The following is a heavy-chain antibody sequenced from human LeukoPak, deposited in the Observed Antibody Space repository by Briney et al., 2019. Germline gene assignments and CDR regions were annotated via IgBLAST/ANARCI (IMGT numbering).Heavy chain of an antibody. CDR1: GFTFSSYS. J-gene: IGHJ4*02. V-gene: IGHV3-21*04. CDR2: ISSSSSYI. CDR3: AKGYCSSTSCYPDAGFDY. Sequence: GSLRLSCAASGFTFSSYSMNWVRQAPGKGLEWVSSISSSSSYIYYADSVKGRFTISRDNAKNSLYLQMNSLRAEDTALYYCAKGYCSSTSCYPDAGFDYWGQGTPVTVSS. D-gene: IGHD2-2*01.